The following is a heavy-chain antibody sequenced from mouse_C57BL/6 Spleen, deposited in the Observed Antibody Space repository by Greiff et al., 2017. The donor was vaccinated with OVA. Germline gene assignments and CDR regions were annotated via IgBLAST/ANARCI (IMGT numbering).Heavy chain of an antibody. CDR2: IYPGDGDT. V-gene: IGHV1-80*01. J-gene: IGHJ4*01. Sequence: QVQLQQSGAELVKPGASLKISCKASGYAFSSYWMNWVKQRPGKGLEWIGQIYPGDGDTNYNGKFKGKATLTADKSSSTAYMQLSSLTSEDSAVYFCASRNYGSSYDAMDYWGQGTSFTVSS. CDR3: ASRNYGSSYDAMDY. D-gene: IGHD1-1*01. CDR1: GYAFSSYW.